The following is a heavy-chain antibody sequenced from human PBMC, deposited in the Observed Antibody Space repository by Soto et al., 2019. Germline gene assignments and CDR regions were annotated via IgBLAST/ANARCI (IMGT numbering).Heavy chain of an antibody. CDR3: ARGGDNDNWRYYIAF. CDR1: SGSISRYS. D-gene: IGHD1-20*01. V-gene: IGHV4-59*01. Sequence: SETLSLTCTVPSGSISRYSWSWIRQPPGKGLEWIGYICYSGSTSYNPSLQSRVTMSVDTSKNQFSLKLTSVTAADTAVYFCARGGDNDNWRYYIAFWGQGTLVTVSS. CDR2: ICYSGST. J-gene: IGHJ4*02.